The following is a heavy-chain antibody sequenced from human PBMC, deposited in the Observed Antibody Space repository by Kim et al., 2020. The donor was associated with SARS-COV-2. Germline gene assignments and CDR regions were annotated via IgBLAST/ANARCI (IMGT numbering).Heavy chain of an antibody. D-gene: IGHD6-13*01. J-gene: IGHJ4*02. CDR1: GFTFRSYG. V-gene: IGHV3-33*01. Sequence: GGSLRLSCAASGFTFRSYGMHWVRQAPGKGLEWVAIIWYDGSNTYYADSVKGRFTISRDNSKNTLYLQMNSLRAEDTAIYYCARDTSSWYYFDYWGQGNL. CDR2: IWYDGSNT. CDR3: ARDTSSWYYFDY.